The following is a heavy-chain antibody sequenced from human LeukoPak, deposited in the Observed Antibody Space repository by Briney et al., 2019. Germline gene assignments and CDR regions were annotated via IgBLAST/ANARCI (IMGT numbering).Heavy chain of an antibody. CDR2: IYSGGST. Sequence: GGSLRLSCAASGFTVSSNYMSWVRQAPGKGLEWVSVIYSGGSTYYADSVKGRFTISRDNSKNTLYLQMNSLRAEDTAVYYCARATPSIAARLGLDAFDTWGQGTMVTVSS. D-gene: IGHD6-6*01. V-gene: IGHV3-53*01. CDR1: GFTVSSNY. CDR3: ARATPSIAARLGLDAFDT. J-gene: IGHJ3*02.